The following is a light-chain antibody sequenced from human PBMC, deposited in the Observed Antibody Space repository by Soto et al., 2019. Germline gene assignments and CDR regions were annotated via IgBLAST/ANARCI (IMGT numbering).Light chain of an antibody. J-gene: IGLJ2*01. CDR3: GAWDSSLGAVV. Sequence: QSALTQPPSVSAAPGQKVTISCSGSSSNIGNNYVSWYQQFPGTAPKLLIYDNNNRPSGIPDRFSGSKSATSATLGITGLLTGDEADYYCGAWDSSLGAVVFGGGTKVTVL. V-gene: IGLV1-51*01. CDR2: DNN. CDR1: SSNIGNNY.